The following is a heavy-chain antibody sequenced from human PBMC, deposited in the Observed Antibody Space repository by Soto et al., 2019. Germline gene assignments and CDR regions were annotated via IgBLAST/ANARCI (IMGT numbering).Heavy chain of an antibody. CDR1: GFTFSSYG. J-gene: IGHJ6*02. Sequence: QVQLVESGGGVVQPGRSLRLSCAASGFTFSSYGMHWVRQAPGKGLKWVAVIWYDGSNKYYADSVKGRFTISRDNSKNTLYLQLTSLGARETPVYNCGRDSLENSRRFRSGGGGMDVWAKGPRSPSP. V-gene: IGHV3-33*01. CDR3: GRDSLENSRRFRSGGGGMDV. CDR2: IWYDGSNK. D-gene: IGHD6-6*01.